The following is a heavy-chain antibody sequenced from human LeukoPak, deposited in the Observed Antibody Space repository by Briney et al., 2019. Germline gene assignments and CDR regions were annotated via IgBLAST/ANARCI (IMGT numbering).Heavy chain of an antibody. V-gene: IGHV3-48*04. Sequence: PGRSLRLSCAASGFTFSSYAMHWVRQAPGKGLEWVSYISSSSTIYYADSVKGRFTISRDNAKNSLYLQMNSLRAEDTAVYYCARDRRYVAFDIWGQGTMVTVSS. CDR3: ARDRRYVAFDI. J-gene: IGHJ3*02. D-gene: IGHD5-12*01. CDR1: GFTFSSYA. CDR2: ISSSSTI.